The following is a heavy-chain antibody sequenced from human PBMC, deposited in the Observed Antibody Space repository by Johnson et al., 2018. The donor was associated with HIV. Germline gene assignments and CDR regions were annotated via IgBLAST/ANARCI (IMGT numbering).Heavy chain of an antibody. CDR3: ARVGILRRRGAFDI. D-gene: IGHD2-15*01. J-gene: IGHJ3*02. V-gene: IGHV3-11*01. Sequence: QVQLVESGGGLVKPGGSLRLSCAASGFSFSDYYMSCIRQAPGRGLEWVSYIRGSDRTTYYAESVRGRFTISRDIVKNSLCPQINSLRAEDTAVYYCARVGILRRRGAFDIWGQGTMVTVYS. CDR2: IRGSDRTT. CDR1: GFSFSDYY.